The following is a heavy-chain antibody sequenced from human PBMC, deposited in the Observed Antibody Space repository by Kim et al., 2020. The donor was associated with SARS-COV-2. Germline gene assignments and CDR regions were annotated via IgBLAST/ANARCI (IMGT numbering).Heavy chain of an antibody. CDR3: TTRYQWLRAYYYYYGMDV. D-gene: IGHD5-12*01. J-gene: IGHJ6*02. CDR1: GFTFSNAW. Sequence: GGSLRLSCAASGFTFSNAWMSWVRQAPGKGLEWVGRIKSKTDGGTTDYAAPVKGRFTISRDDSKNTLYLQMNSLKTEDTAVYYCTTRYQWLRAYYYYYGMDVWGQGTTVTASS. V-gene: IGHV3-15*01. CDR2: IKSKTDGGTT.